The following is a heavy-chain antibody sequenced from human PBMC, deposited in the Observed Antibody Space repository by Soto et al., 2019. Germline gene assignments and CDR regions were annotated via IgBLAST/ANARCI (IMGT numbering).Heavy chain of an antibody. V-gene: IGHV4-34*01. CDR1: GGSFSGYY. CDR3: ARGGWRFRGLLASGP. Sequence: SETLSLTCAVYGGSFSGYYWSWIRQPPGKGLEWIGDINHSGSTNYNPSLKSRVTISVDTSKNQFSLKLSSVTAADTAVYYCARGGWRFRGLLASGPWGQGTLVTVSS. D-gene: IGHD3-10*01. J-gene: IGHJ5*02. CDR2: INHSGST.